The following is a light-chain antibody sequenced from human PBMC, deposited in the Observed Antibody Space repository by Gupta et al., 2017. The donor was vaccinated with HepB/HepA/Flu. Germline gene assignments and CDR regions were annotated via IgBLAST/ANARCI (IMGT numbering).Light chain of an antibody. CDR2: AAS. J-gene: IGKJ2*04. Sequence: EIVMTQSPATLSVSPGERATLSCRASQSVGTNLAWYQQKPGQAPRFLIYAASTRTIGIPARFSGSGSGTEVTLTISNLQSEDFAVYYCQQYNNWPRSFGQGTKLEIK. V-gene: IGKV3-15*01. CDR1: QSVGTN. CDR3: QQYNNWPRS.